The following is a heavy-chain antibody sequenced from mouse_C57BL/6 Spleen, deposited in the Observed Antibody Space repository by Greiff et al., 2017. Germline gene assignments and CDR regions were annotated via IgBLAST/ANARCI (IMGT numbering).Heavy chain of an antibody. J-gene: IGHJ2*01. CDR3: ARVIYDGFDY. Sequence: EVKLQESGPGLVKPSQSLSLTCSVTGYSITSGYYWNWIRQFPGNKLEWMGYISYDGSNNYNPSLKNRISITRDTSKNQFFLKLNSVTTEDTATYYCARVIYDGFDYWGQGTTLTVSS. CDR2: ISYDGSN. CDR1: GYSITSGYY. D-gene: IGHD2-3*01. V-gene: IGHV3-6*01.